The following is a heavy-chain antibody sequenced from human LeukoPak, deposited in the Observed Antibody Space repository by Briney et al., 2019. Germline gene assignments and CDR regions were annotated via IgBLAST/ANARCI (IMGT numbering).Heavy chain of an antibody. J-gene: IGHJ4*02. CDR2: IKQDGSEK. D-gene: IGHD2-21*01. V-gene: IGHV3-7*03. Sequence: GGSLRLSCAASGFTFSSYAMSWVRRAPGKGLEWVANIKQDGSEKYYVDSVKGRFTISRDNAKNSLYLQMNSLRAEDTALYYCARENGCGGDCYYFDYWGQGTLVTVSS. CDR1: GFTFSSYA. CDR3: ARENGCGGDCYYFDY.